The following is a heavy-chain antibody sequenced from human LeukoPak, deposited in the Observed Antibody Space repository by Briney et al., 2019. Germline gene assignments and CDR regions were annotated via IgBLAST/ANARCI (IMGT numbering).Heavy chain of an antibody. CDR3: ARARIGVAGFFDC. J-gene: IGHJ4*02. CDR2: ISDSGLRI. V-gene: IGHV3-11*01. Sequence: GGSLRLSCAASGFTFSDYYMSWIRQTPGKGLEWLSYISDSGLRIVYADSVKGRLTISRDNAKNSLYLQMNSLRAEDTAVYYCARARIGVAGFFDCWGQGTLVTVSS. CDR1: GFTFSDYY. D-gene: IGHD6-19*01.